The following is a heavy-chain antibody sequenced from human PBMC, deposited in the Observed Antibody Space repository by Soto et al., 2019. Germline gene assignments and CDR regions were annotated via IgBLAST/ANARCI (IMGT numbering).Heavy chain of an antibody. CDR1: GGTFSSYA. Sequence: QVQLVQSGAEVKKPGSSVKVSCKASGGTFSSYAISWVRQAPGQGLEWMGGIIPIFGTANYAQKFQGRVTITADESTSTAYMELSSLRSEDTAVYYCARCLVGARLGGEKYGMDVWGQGTTVTVSS. CDR2: IIPIFGTA. V-gene: IGHV1-69*01. D-gene: IGHD1-26*01. CDR3: ARCLVGARLGGEKYGMDV. J-gene: IGHJ6*02.